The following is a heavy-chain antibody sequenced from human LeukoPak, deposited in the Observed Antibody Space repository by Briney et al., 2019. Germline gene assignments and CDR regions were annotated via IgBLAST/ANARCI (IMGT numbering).Heavy chain of an antibody. CDR2: ISAYNGNT. J-gene: IGHJ3*02. CDR1: GYTFTSYG. Sequence: ASVKGSCKASGYTFTSYGISWVRQAPGQGLEWMGWISAYNGNTNYAQKLQGRVTMTTDTSTSTAYMELRSLRSDDTAVYYCARGCGGDCYGAFDIWGQGTMVTVSS. V-gene: IGHV1-18*01. D-gene: IGHD2-21*02. CDR3: ARGCGGDCYGAFDI.